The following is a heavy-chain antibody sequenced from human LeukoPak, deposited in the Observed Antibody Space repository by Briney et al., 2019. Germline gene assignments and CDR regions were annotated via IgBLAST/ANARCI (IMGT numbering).Heavy chain of an antibody. D-gene: IGHD6-19*01. CDR3: ATGLGSGWYGGDY. CDR2: INHSGST. CDR1: GGSFSGYY. Sequence: PSETLSLTCAVYGGSFSGYYWSWIRQPPGKGLEWIGEINHSGSTNYNPSLKSRVTISVDTSKNQFSLKLSSVTAADTAVYYCATGLGSGWYGGDYWGQGTLVTVAS. V-gene: IGHV4-34*01. J-gene: IGHJ4*02.